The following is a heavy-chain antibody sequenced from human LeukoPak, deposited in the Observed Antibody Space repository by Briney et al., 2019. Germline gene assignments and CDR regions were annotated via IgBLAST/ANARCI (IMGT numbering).Heavy chain of an antibody. Sequence: GGSQTLSCAASGFSLSRYWMSWVRQAPGKGLEWVANIGKDGTGNHYVDSVKGRFTISRDNAKNSLYLEMNSLRADDTAVYYCARDLDFYATDYWGQGMLVAVSS. CDR2: IGKDGTGN. CDR3: ARDLDFYATDY. V-gene: IGHV3-7*01. CDR1: GFSLSRYW. J-gene: IGHJ4*02. D-gene: IGHD2/OR15-2a*01.